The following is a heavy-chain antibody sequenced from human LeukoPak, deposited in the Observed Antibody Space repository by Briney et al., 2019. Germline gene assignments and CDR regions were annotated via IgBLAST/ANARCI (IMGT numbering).Heavy chain of an antibody. Sequence: SETLSLTCTVSGGSISSSSYYWSWIRQPAGKGLEWIGRMYTSGETNYNPTLKSRITISLDTSKNQFSLRLSSVTAADTAVYYCAAGSQSTALIKWGQGTLVTVSS. J-gene: IGHJ4*02. CDR2: MYTSGET. D-gene: IGHD5-18*01. CDR1: GGSISSSSYY. V-gene: IGHV4-61*02. CDR3: AAGSQSTALIK.